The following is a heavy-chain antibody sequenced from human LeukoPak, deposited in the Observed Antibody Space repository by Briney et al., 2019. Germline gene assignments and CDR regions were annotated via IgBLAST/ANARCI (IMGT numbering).Heavy chain of an antibody. CDR2: ISSSSSYI. Sequence: GCPRLSYAASGFAFSSSSMNWVREAPGKCLEWVSSISSSSSYIYYADSVKGRFTISRDNAKNSLYLQMNSLRAEDTAVYYCAAASAFSSSWRSWGQGTVVSVSS. J-gene: IGHJ5*02. V-gene: IGHV3-21*01. CDR1: GFAFSSSS. CDR3: AAASAFSSSWRS. D-gene: IGHD6-13*01.